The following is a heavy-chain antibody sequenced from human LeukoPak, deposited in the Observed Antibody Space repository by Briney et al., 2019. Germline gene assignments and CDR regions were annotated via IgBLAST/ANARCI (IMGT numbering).Heavy chain of an antibody. D-gene: IGHD6-13*01. CDR2: IYYSGST. Sequence: TXSLTCTVSGGSISSYYWSWIRQPPGKGLEWIGYIYYSGSTNYNPSLKSRVTISVDTSKNQFSLKLSSVTAADTAVYYCARLYSSSWYGIDYWGQGTLVTVSS. CDR3: ARLYSSSWYGIDY. CDR1: GGSISSYY. J-gene: IGHJ4*02. V-gene: IGHV4-59*01.